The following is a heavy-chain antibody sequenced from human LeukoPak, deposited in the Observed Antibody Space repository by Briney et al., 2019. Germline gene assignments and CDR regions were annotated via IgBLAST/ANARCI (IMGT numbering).Heavy chain of an antibody. CDR1: GYSFNSYG. CDR3: ARDRIKWELQKASVGY. CDR2: ISAYNGNT. V-gene: IGHV1-18*01. J-gene: IGHJ4*02. D-gene: IGHD1-26*01. Sequence: GASVKVYCKASGYSFNSYGLRWMRQAPGQGLEWMGWISAYNGNTNYAQKLQGRVTMTTDTSTSTAYMELRSLRSDDTAVYYCARDRIKWELQKASVGYWGQGTLVTVSS.